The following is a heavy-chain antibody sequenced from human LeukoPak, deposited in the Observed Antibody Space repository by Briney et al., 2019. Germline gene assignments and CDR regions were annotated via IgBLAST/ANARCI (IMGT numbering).Heavy chain of an antibody. CDR1: DGSIGTYY. CDR2: IYVTGT. J-gene: IGHJ6*03. Sequence: SETLSLTCTVSDGSIGTYYWSWVRQSPGTGLEWIGYIYVTGTRYNPYLQSRVTISVDRSRNQFFLKMTSVTAADTAVYYCARHIGGGIEDMDVWGRGTKVTVSS. V-gene: IGHV4-59*08. CDR3: ARHIGGGIEDMDV. D-gene: IGHD3-16*02.